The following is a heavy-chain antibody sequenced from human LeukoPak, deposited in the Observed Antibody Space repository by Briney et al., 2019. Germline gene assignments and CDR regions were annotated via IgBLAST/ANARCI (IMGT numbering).Heavy chain of an antibody. CDR2: ISGSGGST. CDR3: AKTVAVAHYYYYYYMDV. CDR1: GFTFSSYG. J-gene: IGHJ6*03. Sequence: GGSLRLSCAASGFTFSSYGMSWVRQAPGKGLEWVSAISGSGGSTYYADSVKGRFTISRDNSKNTLYLQMNSLRAEDTAVYYCAKTVAVAHYYYYYYMDVWGKGTTVTVSS. D-gene: IGHD6-19*01. V-gene: IGHV3-23*01.